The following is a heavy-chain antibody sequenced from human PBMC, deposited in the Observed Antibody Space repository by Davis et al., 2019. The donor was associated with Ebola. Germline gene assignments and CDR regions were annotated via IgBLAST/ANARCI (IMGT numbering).Heavy chain of an antibody. CDR1: GFTFSSYW. CDR3: ARGGYYDSSGYSHAAFDI. J-gene: IGHJ3*02. CDR2: IWYDGSNK. Sequence: GESLKISCAASGFTFSSYWMSWVRQAPGKGLEWVAVIWYDGSNKYYADSVKGRFTISRDNSKNTLYLQMNSLRAEDTAVYYCARGGYYDSSGYSHAAFDIWGQGTMVTVSS. V-gene: IGHV3-33*08. D-gene: IGHD3-22*01.